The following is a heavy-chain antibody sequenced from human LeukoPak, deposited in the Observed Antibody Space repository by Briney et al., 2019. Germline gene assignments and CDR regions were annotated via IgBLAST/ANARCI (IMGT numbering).Heavy chain of an antibody. D-gene: IGHD6-13*01. Sequence: PSGTLSLTCTVSGGSISSYYWSWIRQPAGKGLEWIGRIYTSGSTNYNPPPTSRVTISVDTSKNQFSLKLSSVTAADTAVYYCARADSSSWYRGYYFDYWGQGTLVTVSS. V-gene: IGHV4-4*07. CDR2: IYTSGST. CDR1: GGSISSYY. CDR3: ARADSSSWYRGYYFDY. J-gene: IGHJ4*02.